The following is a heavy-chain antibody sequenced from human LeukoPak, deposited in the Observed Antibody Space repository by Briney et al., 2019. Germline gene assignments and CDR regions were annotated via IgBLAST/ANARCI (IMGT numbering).Heavy chain of an antibody. CDR3: ATGISTSSSFFFDY. Sequence: PGGSLRLSCAASGFTLSNAWVTWVRQAPGKGLEWVCRIGSKVDGGTTDYAAPLNARFTISRDDSKNTLYLQMSSLKTEDTAVYYSATGISTSSSFFFDYWGQGTLVTVSS. V-gene: IGHV3-15*04. CDR1: GFTLSNAW. D-gene: IGHD6-6*01. CDR2: IGSKVDGGTT. J-gene: IGHJ4*02.